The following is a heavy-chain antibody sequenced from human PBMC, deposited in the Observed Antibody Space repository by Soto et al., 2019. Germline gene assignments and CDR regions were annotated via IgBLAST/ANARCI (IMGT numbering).Heavy chain of an antibody. V-gene: IGHV3-33*01. CDR3: ARGLNYYYDSSGYSFGVEYYFDY. Sequence: PGGSLRLSCAASGFTFSSYGMHWVRQAPGKGLEWVAVIWYDGSNKYYADSVKGRLTISRDNSKNTLYLQMNSLRAEDTAVYYCARGLNYYYDSSGYSFGVEYYFDYWGQGTLVTVSS. CDR1: GFTFSSYG. CDR2: IWYDGSNK. J-gene: IGHJ4*02. D-gene: IGHD3-22*01.